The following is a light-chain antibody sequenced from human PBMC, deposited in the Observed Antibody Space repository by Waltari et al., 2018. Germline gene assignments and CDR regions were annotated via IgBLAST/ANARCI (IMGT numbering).Light chain of an antibody. V-gene: IGKV1-39*01. CDR2: AAS. CDR1: QSISSY. Sequence: DIQMTQSPSSLSASVGDRVTITCRTSQSISSYLNWYQQKPGKAPKLLIYAASSLQSGVPSRFGGSGSGTDSTLTISRLQPEDFATYYCQQSYSTPQTFGQGTKVEIK. CDR3: QQSYSTPQT. J-gene: IGKJ1*01.